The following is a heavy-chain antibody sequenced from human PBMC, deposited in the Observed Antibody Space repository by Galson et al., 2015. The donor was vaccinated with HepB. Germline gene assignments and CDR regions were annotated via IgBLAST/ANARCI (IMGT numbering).Heavy chain of an antibody. D-gene: IGHD6-13*01. CDR1: GFSLSTSGMC. V-gene: IGHV2-70*01. Sequence: PALVKPTQTLTLTCTFSGFSLSTSGMCVSWIRQPPGKALEWLALIDWDDDKYYSTSLKTRLTISKDTSKNQVVLTMTNMDPVDTATYYCARELGYRYSRSGPLYGMDVWGQGTTVTVSS. CDR2: IDWDDDK. J-gene: IGHJ6*02. CDR3: ARELGYRYSRSGPLYGMDV.